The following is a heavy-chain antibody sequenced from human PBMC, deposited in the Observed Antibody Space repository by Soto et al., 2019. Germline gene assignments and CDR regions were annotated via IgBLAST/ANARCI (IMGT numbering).Heavy chain of an antibody. CDR3: AKDPPIVVVPAAKENPGEDY. CDR1: GVTVSSYA. J-gene: IGHJ4*02. CDR2: ISGSGGST. V-gene: IGHV3-23*01. D-gene: IGHD2-2*01. Sequence: GGSLRLSCAASGVTVSSYAMSWVRQAPGKGLDWVSAISGSGGSTYYADSVKGRFTISRDNSKNTLYLQMNSLRAEDTAVYYCAKDPPIVVVPAAKENPGEDYWGQGTLVTVSS.